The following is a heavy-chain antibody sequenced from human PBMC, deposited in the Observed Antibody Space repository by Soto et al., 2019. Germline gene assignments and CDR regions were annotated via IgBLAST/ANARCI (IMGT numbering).Heavy chain of an antibody. CDR2: ISYDGSNK. CDR1: GFTFSSYA. D-gene: IGHD1-26*01. CDR3: ARAHGEGYYLSRYYYYGMDV. Sequence: QVQLVESGGGVVQPGRSLRLSCAASGFTFSSYAMHWVRQAPGKGLEWVAVISYDGSNKYYADSVKGRFTISRDNSKNALYLQMKSLRAEDTAVYYCARAHGEGYYLSRYYYYGMDVWGQGTTVTVSS. J-gene: IGHJ6*02. V-gene: IGHV3-30-3*01.